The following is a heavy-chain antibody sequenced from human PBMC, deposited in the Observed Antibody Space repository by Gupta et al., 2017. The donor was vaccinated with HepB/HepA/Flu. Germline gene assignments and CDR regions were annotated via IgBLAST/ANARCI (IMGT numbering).Heavy chain of an antibody. J-gene: IGHJ5*02. V-gene: IGHV4-39*01. D-gene: IGHD6-19*01. CDR3: ARHWCSTGWTGGYCFDP. Sequence: QLQLQESGPGLVKPSETLSLTCTVSGGAISSSSYYWAWLRQSPGKGLEWIGSAYYSGNTYFNPSLKSRVTISVDTPNQFSLTLTSVTAADTAVYYCARHWCSTGWTGGYCFDPWGLGTQVTVSS. CDR1: GGAISSSSYY. CDR2: AYYSGNT.